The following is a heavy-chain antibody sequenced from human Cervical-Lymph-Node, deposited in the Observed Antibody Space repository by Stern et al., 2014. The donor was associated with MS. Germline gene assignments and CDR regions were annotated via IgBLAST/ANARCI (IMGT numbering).Heavy chain of an antibody. CDR2: IHHRGAT. D-gene: IGHD3-16*01. V-gene: IGHV4-31*03. Sequence: VHLVESGPGLVKPSQTLSLSCTVSGAPVNSGGYSWTWIRQVPGKGLGWIGYIHHRGATFYNPPLKSRVTISVDTSENQVSLMLSSVTAADTAVYYCAAIGPLMEGAAFDIWGQGTLVTVSS. J-gene: IGHJ3*02. CDR1: GAPVNSGGYS. CDR3: AAIGPLMEGAAFDI.